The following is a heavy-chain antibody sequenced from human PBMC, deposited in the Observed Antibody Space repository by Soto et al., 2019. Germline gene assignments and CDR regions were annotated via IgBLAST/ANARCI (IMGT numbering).Heavy chain of an antibody. Sequence: SETLSLTCAVSGYSISSGYYWGWIRQPPGKGLEWIGSIYHSGSTYYNPPLKSRVTISVDTSKNQFSLKLSSVTAADTAVYYCARDGGDYWGQGTLVTVSS. D-gene: IGHD3-16*01. CDR3: ARDGGDY. J-gene: IGHJ4*02. CDR1: GYSISSGYY. V-gene: IGHV4-38-2*02. CDR2: IYHSGST.